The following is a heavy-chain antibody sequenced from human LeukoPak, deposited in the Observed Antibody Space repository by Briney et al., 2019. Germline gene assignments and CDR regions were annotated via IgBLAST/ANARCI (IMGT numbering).Heavy chain of an antibody. CDR3: ARDTGPFDY. CDR2: ISSSSTYI. CDR1: GLIFSSHT. J-gene: IGHJ4*02. V-gene: IGHV3-21*01. Sequence: KAGGSLRLSCAASGLIFSSHTMNWVRQAPGKGLEWVSSISSSSTYIDYADSVKGQLTISRDNAKNSLYLRMSSLRAEDTAVYYCARDTGPFDYWGQGTLVTVSS.